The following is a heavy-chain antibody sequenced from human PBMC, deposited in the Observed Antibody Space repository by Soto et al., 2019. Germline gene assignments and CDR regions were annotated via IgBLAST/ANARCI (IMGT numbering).Heavy chain of an antibody. V-gene: IGHV3-23*01. Sequence: PGGSLRLSCAASGFTFTNYTMSWVRQAPGKGLDWVSVISGSGGNTYYADSVKGRFTISRDNSKNTLYLQMNSLGAEDTAVYYCAKGGDSSRYSYVYYFVYWGHGTLVTVSS. J-gene: IGHJ4*01. D-gene: IGHD3-22*01. CDR3: AKGGDSSRYSYVYYFVY. CDR2: ISGSGGNT. CDR1: GFTFTNYT.